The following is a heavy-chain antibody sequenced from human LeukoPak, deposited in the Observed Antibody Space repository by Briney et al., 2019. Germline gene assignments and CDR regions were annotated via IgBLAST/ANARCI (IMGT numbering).Heavy chain of an antibody. CDR1: GFTVSSNY. D-gene: IGHD6-19*01. CDR3: VRDRRQSDYYGMDV. Sequence: GWSLRFSCAASGFTVSSNYMSWVRQAPGRGLEWVSVIYTGGSTYYADSVKGRFTISRDNSKNTLYLQMNSLRAEDTSVYYCVRDRRQSDYYGMDVWGQGTTVTVSS. V-gene: IGHV3-53*01. CDR2: IYTGGST. J-gene: IGHJ6*02.